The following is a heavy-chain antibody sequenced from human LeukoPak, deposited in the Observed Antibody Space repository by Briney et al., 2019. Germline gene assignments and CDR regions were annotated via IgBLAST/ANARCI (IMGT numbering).Heavy chain of an antibody. CDR2: ISNSGDYI. CDR1: GFTFSSFP. J-gene: IGHJ3*02. V-gene: IGHV3-21*01. CDR3: AREMYAGWYFAFDI. Sequence: RAGGSLRLSCTVSGFTFSSFPMNWVRQGPGKGLEWVASISNSGDYISYADSLKGRFTISRDNAKNSLFLQMSSLRAEDTAVYNCAREMYAGWYFAFDIWGQGTMVTVAS. D-gene: IGHD6-19*01.